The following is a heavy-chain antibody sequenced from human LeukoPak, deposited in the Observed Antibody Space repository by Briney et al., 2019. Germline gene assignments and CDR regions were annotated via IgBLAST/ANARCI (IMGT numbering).Heavy chain of an antibody. D-gene: IGHD3-22*01. V-gene: IGHV3-74*01. CDR2: INTDGSRT. J-gene: IGHJ4*02. CDR3: ARVRGDYDTSGYDY. CDR1: GFIFRSYW. Sequence: GGSLGVSRAASGFIFRSYWMHWVRQAPGKGPVWVSRINTDGSRTSYADSVKGRFTISRDNAKNTLYLQMNSLRAEDTAVYYCARVRGDYDTSGYDYWGQGTLVTVSS.